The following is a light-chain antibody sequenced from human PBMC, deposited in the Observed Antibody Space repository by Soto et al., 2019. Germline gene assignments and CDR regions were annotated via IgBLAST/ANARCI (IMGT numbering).Light chain of an antibody. Sequence: EVVLTQSPVTLSLSPGERATLSCRSSQSFRGLLAWYQHKPGQAPRLLIYDAYNRATGIPPRFSGSGSGTDFTLTISSLEPEDSAVYYCQQRHMWPITFGQGTRLE. CDR1: QSFRGL. V-gene: IGKV3-11*01. J-gene: IGKJ5*01. CDR3: QQRHMWPIT. CDR2: DAY.